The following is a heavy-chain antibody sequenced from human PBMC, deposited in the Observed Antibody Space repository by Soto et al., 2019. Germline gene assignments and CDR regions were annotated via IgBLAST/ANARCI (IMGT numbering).Heavy chain of an antibody. Sequence: GGSLRLSCEASGFTFSGFDMHWVRQPTGKGLEWVSSIGTAGDTYYAVPVKGRFTISRDNAKNSLSLQMNSLRAGDMAVYFCAKSQEIGTHFFDSWGQGTQVTVSS. CDR3: AKSQEIGTHFFDS. CDR2: IGTAGDT. J-gene: IGHJ4*02. V-gene: IGHV3-13*01. D-gene: IGHD6-13*01. CDR1: GFTFSGFD.